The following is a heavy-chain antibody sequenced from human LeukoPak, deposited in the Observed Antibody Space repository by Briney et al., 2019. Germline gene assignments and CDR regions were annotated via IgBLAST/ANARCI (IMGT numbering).Heavy chain of an antibody. CDR3: ARAKDSGWYGRNWFDP. D-gene: IGHD6-19*01. V-gene: IGHV4-39*01. CDR2: IYYSGST. Sequence: PSETLSLTCTVSDGSIRSSSYSWGWIRQPPGKGLEWIGYIYYSGSTYYNPSLKSRVTISVDTSRSQFSLKLSSGTAADTAVYYCARAKDSGWYGRNWFDPWGQGTVVTVSS. CDR1: DGSIRSSSYS. J-gene: IGHJ5*02.